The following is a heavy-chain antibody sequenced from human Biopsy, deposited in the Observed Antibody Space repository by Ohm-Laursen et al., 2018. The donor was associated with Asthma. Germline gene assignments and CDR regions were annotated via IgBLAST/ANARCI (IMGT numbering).Heavy chain of an antibody. CDR1: SGSGGYMRSDNYY. CDR2: IYYSGTT. J-gene: IGHJ6*02. V-gene: IGHV4-39*01. Sequence: TLSLTCSLSSGSGGYMRSDNYYWGWIRQPPGKGLEWIGSIYYSGTTYYNPSLESRVTVSADTSKNQFSLNLTSVTAADTAVYYCVRGSSSWHHGPFHYYYGLDVWGQGTTATVSS. D-gene: IGHD6-13*01. CDR3: VRGSSSWHHGPFHYYYGLDV.